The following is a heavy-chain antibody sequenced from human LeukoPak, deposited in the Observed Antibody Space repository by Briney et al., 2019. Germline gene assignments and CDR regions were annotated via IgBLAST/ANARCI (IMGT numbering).Heavy chain of an antibody. CDR1: GFTFSSYW. J-gene: IGHJ3*02. Sequence: GGSLRLSCAASGFTFSSYWMTWVRQAPGKGLEWVANIRQDGSEKYYVDSMKGRFTISRDNAKNSLYPQMNSLRAEATAVYYCARDAFSRISIFGVVSDAFDIWGQVIIVTVSS. D-gene: IGHD3-3*01. CDR3: ARDAFSRISIFGVVSDAFDI. CDR2: IRQDGSEK. V-gene: IGHV3-7*01.